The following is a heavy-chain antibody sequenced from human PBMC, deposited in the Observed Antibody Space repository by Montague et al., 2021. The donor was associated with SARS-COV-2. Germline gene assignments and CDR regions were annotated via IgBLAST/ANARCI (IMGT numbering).Heavy chain of an antibody. V-gene: IGHV3-30*04. D-gene: IGHD3-10*02. J-gene: IGHJ3*01. CDR1: GFIFSNFA. Sequence: SLRLSCAASGFIFSNFAFHWVRQAPGKGLEWVAIITYDGIDKFYADSVKGRFTISRDNSKNTLYLRMNSLTPEDTAVYYCARDLVPPDYVDALDLWGQGTLVTVSS. CDR2: ITYDGIDK. CDR3: ARDLVPPDYVDALDL.